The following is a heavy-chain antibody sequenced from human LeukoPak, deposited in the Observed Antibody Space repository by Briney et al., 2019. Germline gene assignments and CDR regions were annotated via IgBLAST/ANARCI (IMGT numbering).Heavy chain of an antibody. Sequence: SETLSLTCNVSHYSISSGYYWGWIRQPPGKGLEWIGSFYHSGNTYYNPSLKSRVTISLDTSKNHFSLKLSSVTAADTAVYYCARGGYYGSGNDFRFDPWGQGTLVTVSS. V-gene: IGHV4-38-2*02. CDR1: HYSISSGYY. CDR3: ARGGYYGSGNDFRFDP. CDR2: FYHSGNT. D-gene: IGHD3-10*01. J-gene: IGHJ5*02.